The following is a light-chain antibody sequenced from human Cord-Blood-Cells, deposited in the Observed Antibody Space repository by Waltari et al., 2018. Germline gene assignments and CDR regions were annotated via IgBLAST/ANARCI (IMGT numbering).Light chain of an antibody. CDR3: QQSYSTPLT. V-gene: IGKV1-39*01. J-gene: IGKJ4*01. CDR1: QSISSY. Sequence: DIQMTQSPSSLSASVGDRVTITCRASQSISSYLNWYQHKPGKAPKILIYSASSLQSGVPSRSSGSGSGTDFIITISSLQPEDFATYYGQQSYSTPLTFGGGTKVEIK. CDR2: SAS.